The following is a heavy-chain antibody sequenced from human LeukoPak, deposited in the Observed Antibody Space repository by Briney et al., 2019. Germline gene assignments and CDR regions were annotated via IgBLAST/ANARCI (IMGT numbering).Heavy chain of an antibody. CDR2: ISGSGGST. CDR1: GFTFSTYA. Sequence: GGSLRLSCVASGFTFSTYAMSWVRQAPGKGLEWVSVISGSGGSTYYADSVKGRFTISRDNSKNTLYLQMNSLRAEDTAVYYCARSLAVEKGYFDYWGQGTLVTVSS. CDR3: ARSLAVEKGYFDY. J-gene: IGHJ4*02. D-gene: IGHD6-19*01. V-gene: IGHV3-23*01.